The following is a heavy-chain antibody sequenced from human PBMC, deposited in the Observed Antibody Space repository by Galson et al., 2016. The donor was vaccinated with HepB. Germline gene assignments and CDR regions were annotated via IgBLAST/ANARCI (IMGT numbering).Heavy chain of an antibody. V-gene: IGHV3-9*01. CDR1: GFTFEENT. Sequence: SLRLSCAASGFTFEENTMHWVRQAPGRGLEWVSGISWDGNASGYADSVKGRFIISRDNAKNSLYLQMNSLRPEDTALYYCAKENPSPPAYYFYGLDVWGQGTTVTVSS. J-gene: IGHJ6*02. CDR2: ISWDGNAS. CDR3: AKENPSPPAYYFYGLDV.